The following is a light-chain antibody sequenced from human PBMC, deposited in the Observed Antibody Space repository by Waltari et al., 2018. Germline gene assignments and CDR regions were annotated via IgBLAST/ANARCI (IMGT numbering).Light chain of an antibody. CDR1: KLGAGY. J-gene: IGLJ2*01. CDR2: EDS. V-gene: IGLV3-1*01. Sequence: SFELTQPSSVSVSPGPTARITCSGDKLGAGYACWYQQKAGQSPVLCMYEDSKRPSGIPERFSGSKSGNTAILTINEIQDVDEADYYCQAWETFPVVFGGGTKLTVL. CDR3: QAWETFPVV.